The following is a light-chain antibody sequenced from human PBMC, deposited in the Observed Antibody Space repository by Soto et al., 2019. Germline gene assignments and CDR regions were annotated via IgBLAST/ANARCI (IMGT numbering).Light chain of an antibody. J-gene: IGKJ5*01. CDR3: QQRSNWPIT. CDR2: DAS. CDR1: QSVSSY. V-gene: IGKV3-11*01. Sequence: ENLFTQSPAPPSFSPGEKNNPSRRASQSVSSYLAWYQQKPGQAPRLLIYDASNRATGIPARFSGSGSGTDFTLTISSLEPEDFAVYYCQQRSNWPITFGQGTRLEIK.